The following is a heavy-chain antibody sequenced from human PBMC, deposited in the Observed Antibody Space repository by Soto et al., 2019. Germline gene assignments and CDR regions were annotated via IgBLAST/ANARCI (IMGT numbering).Heavy chain of an antibody. CDR3: AKEGRRGGAYYYYYMDV. D-gene: IGHD3-10*01. J-gene: IGHJ6*03. Sequence: GGSLRLSCAASGFTFSSYAMSWVRQAPGKGLEWVSAISGSGGSTYYADSVKGRFTISRDNSKNTLYLQMNSLRAEDTAVYYCAKEGRRGGAYYYYYMDVWGKGTTVTVS. CDR1: GFTFSSYA. V-gene: IGHV3-23*01. CDR2: ISGSGGST.